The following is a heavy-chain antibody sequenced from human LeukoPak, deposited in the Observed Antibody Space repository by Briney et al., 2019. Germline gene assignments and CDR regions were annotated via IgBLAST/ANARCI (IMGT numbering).Heavy chain of an antibody. CDR2: ISGYNGNT. V-gene: IGHV1-18*01. J-gene: IGHJ6*02. CDR3: ARDLVGVGYDFWSGYYDPYYYYGMDV. CDR1: GYTFTSYG. D-gene: IGHD3-3*01. Sequence: GASVKVSCKASGYTFTSYGISWVRQAPGQGLEWMGWISGYNGNTNYAQKLQGRVTMTTDTSTSTAYMELRSLRSDDTAVYYCARDLVGVGYDFWSGYYDPYYYYGMDVWGQGTTVTVSS.